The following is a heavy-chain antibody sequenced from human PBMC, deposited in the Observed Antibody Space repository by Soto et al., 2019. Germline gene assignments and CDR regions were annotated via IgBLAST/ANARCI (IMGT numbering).Heavy chain of an antibody. CDR3: ARRAPDGTGHHHFDN. D-gene: IGHD1-1*01. V-gene: IGHV4-39*01. Sequence: PSDTMSLTSTVSGGSIRPINPYWDWIRQSPGKGLEGIGTIYYRGTTVYNPSLQSRVTMSVDTSKSQFSLKMTSVNAADTAVYICARRAPDGTGHHHFDNWGRGALVTASS. J-gene: IGHJ4*02. CDR1: GGSIRPINPY. CDR2: IYYRGTT.